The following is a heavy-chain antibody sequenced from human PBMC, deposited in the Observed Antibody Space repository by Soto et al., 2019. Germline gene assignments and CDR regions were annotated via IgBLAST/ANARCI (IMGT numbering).Heavy chain of an antibody. D-gene: IGHD6-19*01. CDR1: GFSLTSPAVG. CDR2: VYWDGDE. Sequence: QITLKESGPTLVKPTQTLTLTCTFSGFSLTSPAVGVGWIRQPPGKAPEWLALVYWDGDEEYSPSLRNRLTLTKDTSKNQVVLTMTNMDPVDTATYYRAHGSGWLFDYWGQGTLVTVSS. CDR3: AHGSGWLFDY. J-gene: IGHJ4*02. V-gene: IGHV2-5*02.